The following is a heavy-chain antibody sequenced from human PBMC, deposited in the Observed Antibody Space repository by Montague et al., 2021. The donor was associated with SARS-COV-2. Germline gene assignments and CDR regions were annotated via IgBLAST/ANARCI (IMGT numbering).Heavy chain of an antibody. CDR1: GGSFSNYY. CDR2: INHSGST. V-gene: IGHV4-34*01. Sequence: SETLSLTYAVYGGSFSNYYWSWIRQPPGKGLEWIGEINHSGSTNYNPSLKSRVTISVDTSKNQFSLKLSSVTAADTAVYYCARGGTETTFFAPKRTRRYNWFDPWGQGTLVTVSS. CDR3: ARGGTETTFFAPKRTRRYNWFDP. D-gene: IGHD3-3*01. J-gene: IGHJ5*02.